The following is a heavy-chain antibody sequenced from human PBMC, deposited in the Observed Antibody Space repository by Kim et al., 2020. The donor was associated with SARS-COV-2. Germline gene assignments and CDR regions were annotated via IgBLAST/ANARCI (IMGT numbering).Heavy chain of an antibody. D-gene: IGHD2-21*02. CDR3: ARQYCGADCYSDYYYYGLDV. CDR1: GFTFSSYA. CDR2: ISYDGSNK. Sequence: GGSLRLSCAASGFTFSSYAMHWVRQAPGKGLEWVAVISYDGSNKYYADSVKGRFTISRDNSKNTLYLQMNSLRAEATAVYYCARQYCGADCYSDYYYYGLDVWGQGTTVTVSS. J-gene: IGHJ6*02. V-gene: IGHV3-30*04.